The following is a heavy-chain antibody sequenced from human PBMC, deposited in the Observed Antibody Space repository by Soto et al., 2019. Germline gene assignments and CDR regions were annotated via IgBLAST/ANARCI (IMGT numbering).Heavy chain of an antibody. CDR1: GGSISSGGYY. D-gene: IGHD4-17*01. CDR3: ARDQPYGSFDY. Sequence: SETLSLTCTVSGGSISSGGYYWSWIRQHPGKGLEWIGYIYYSGSTYYNPSLKSRVTISVDTSKNQFSLKLSSVAAADTAVYYCARDQPYGSFDYWGQGTLVTVSS. V-gene: IGHV4-31*03. J-gene: IGHJ4*02. CDR2: IYYSGST.